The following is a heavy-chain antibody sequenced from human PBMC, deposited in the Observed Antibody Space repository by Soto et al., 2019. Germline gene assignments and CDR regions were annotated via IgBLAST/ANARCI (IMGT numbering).Heavy chain of an antibody. V-gene: IGHV3-30*03. D-gene: IGHD5-18*01. J-gene: IGHJ6*02. CDR3: AHVDKAMVLGLRYYYYGMDV. CDR1: GFTFSSYG. CDR2: ISYDGSNK. Sequence: QVQLVESGGGVVQPGRSLRLSCAASGFTFSSYGMHWVRQAPGKGLEWVAVISYDGSNKYYADSVKGRFTISRDNSKNTLYLQMNSLRAEDTAVYYCAHVDKAMVLGLRYYYYGMDVWGQGTTVTVSS.